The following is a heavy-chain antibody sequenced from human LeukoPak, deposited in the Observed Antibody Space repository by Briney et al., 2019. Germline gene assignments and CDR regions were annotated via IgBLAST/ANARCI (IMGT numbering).Heavy chain of an antibody. V-gene: IGHV3-7*01. CDR3: VTWGNTSSWFRYFDL. CDR2: IKQDGGEK. J-gene: IGHJ2*01. Sequence: GGSLRLSCAASGFTVSSNYMSWVRQGPGKGPEWVANIKQDGGEKYYVDSVKGRFTISRDNANNSLFLQMDSLRAEDTAVYYCVTWGNTSSWFRYFDLWGRGTLVTVSS. CDR1: GFTVSSNY. D-gene: IGHD6-13*01.